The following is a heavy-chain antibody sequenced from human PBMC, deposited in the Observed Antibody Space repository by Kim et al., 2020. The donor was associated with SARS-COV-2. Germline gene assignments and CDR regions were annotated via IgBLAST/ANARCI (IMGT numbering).Heavy chain of an antibody. J-gene: IGHJ4*02. V-gene: IGHV3-21*01. CDR1: GFTFSSYS. D-gene: IGHD6-13*01. Sequence: GGSLRLSCAASGFTFSSYSMNWVRQAPGKGLEWVSSISSSSSYIYYADSVKGRFTISRDNAKNSLYLQMNSLRAEDTAVYYCARGGQKKAGNSIFDYWGQGTLVTVSS. CDR2: ISSSSSYI. CDR3: ARGGQKKAGNSIFDY.